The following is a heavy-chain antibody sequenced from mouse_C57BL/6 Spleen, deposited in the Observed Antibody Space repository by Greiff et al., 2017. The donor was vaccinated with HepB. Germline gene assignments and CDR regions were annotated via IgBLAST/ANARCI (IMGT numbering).Heavy chain of an antibody. CDR1: GYTFTSYW. Sequence: QVQLQQPGAELVKPGASVKVSCKASGYTFTSYWMHCVKQRPGQGLEWIGRIHPSDSDTNYNQKFKGKATLTVDKSSSTAYMQLSSLTSEDSAVYYCAIGNYDGYYEGAWFAYWGQGTLVTVSA. CDR2: IHPSDSDT. CDR3: AIGNYDGYYEGAWFAY. D-gene: IGHD2-3*01. J-gene: IGHJ3*01. V-gene: IGHV1-74*01.